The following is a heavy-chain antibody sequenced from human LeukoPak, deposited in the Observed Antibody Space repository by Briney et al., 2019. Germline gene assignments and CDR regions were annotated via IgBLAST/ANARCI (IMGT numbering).Heavy chain of an antibody. D-gene: IGHD3-9*01. CDR3: ARSPYYDILTGYYGSVYFDY. Sequence: GGSLRLSCSASGFTFSSYGMHWVRQAPGKGLEWVAFRRYDGSNKYYADSVKGRFTISRDNSKNTLYLQMNSLRAEDMAVYYCARSPYYDILTGYYGSVYFDYWGQGTLVTVSS. CDR2: RRYDGSNK. CDR1: GFTFSSYG. J-gene: IGHJ4*02. V-gene: IGHV3-30*02.